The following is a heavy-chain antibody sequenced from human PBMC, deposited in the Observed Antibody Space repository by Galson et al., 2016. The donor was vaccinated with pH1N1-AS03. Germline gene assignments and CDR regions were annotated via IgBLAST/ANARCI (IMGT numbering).Heavy chain of an antibody. CDR2: INADNTDT. V-gene: IGHV1-3*01. Sequence: SVKVSCKASGYTFTNYAMHWVRQAPGQRLEWMGWINADNTDTQYSQKFQDRVTITRDTFATTAYMELSSLRSEDTAVYYCARTNYYHSSGDYWGQGTLVTVSS. CDR3: ARTNYYHSSGDY. D-gene: IGHD3-22*01. CDR1: GYTFTNYA. J-gene: IGHJ4*02.